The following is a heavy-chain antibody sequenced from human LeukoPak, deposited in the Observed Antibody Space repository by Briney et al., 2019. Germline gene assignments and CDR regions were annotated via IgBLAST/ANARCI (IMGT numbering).Heavy chain of an antibody. Sequence: ASVKVSCKVSGYTLTELSMHWVRQAPGKGLEWMGGFDPEDGETIYAQKFQGRVTITADESTSTAYMELSSLRSEDTAVYYCARKTGTTSGAFDIWGQGTMVTVSS. V-gene: IGHV1-24*01. CDR3: ARKTGTTSGAFDI. CDR1: GYTLTELS. D-gene: IGHD1-1*01. J-gene: IGHJ3*02. CDR2: FDPEDGET.